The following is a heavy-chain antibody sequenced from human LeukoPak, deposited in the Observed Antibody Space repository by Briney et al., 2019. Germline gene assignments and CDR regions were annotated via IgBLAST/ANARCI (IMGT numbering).Heavy chain of an antibody. J-gene: IGHJ4*02. Sequence: GGSLRLSCAASGFTFSSYGLHWVRQAPGKGLEWVALISYDGSNKYYADSVKGRFTISRDNSKNTLYLQMNSLRAEDTAVYSCAKGYSATYYAHFDYWGQGTLVTVSS. CDR1: GFTFSSYG. CDR3: AKGYSATYYAHFDY. CDR2: ISYDGSNK. D-gene: IGHD1-26*01. V-gene: IGHV3-30*18.